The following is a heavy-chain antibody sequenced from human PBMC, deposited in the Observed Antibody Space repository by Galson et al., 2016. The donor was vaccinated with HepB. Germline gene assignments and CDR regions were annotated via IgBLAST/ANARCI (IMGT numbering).Heavy chain of an antibody. Sequence: SLRLSCAASGFTFSSYAMSWVRQAPGKGLEWVSAISGNGDSIYYADSVRGRFTISRDNSKNTLLLQINSLRAEDTAVFYCAKDVHYDFWSALHNYFEYWGQGTLVTVSS. CDR3: AKDVHYDFWSALHNYFEY. D-gene: IGHD3-3*01. V-gene: IGHV3-23*01. J-gene: IGHJ4*02. CDR2: ISGNGDSI. CDR1: GFTFSSYA.